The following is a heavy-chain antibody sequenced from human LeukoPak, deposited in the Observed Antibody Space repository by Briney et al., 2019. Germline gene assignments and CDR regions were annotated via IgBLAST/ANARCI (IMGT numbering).Heavy chain of an antibody. J-gene: IGHJ5*02. CDR2: ISGSGGST. CDR1: GFTFSSYA. D-gene: IGHD2-15*01. V-gene: IGHV3-23*01. Sequence: GTLRLSCAAFGFTFSSYAMSWVRQAPGKGLEWVSSISGSGGSTYYADSVKGRFTISRDNSKNTLYLQMNSLRAEDTAVYYCAKDPRAAYCSGGSCYSEMTFDPWGQGTLVTVSS. CDR3: AKDPRAAYCSGGSCYSEMTFDP.